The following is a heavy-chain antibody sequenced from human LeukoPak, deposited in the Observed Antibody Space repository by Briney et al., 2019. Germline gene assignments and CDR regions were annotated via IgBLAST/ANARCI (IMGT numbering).Heavy chain of an antibody. CDR1: GFTFSSYG. V-gene: IGHV3-33*01. D-gene: IGHD3-16*01. CDR2: IWYDGSNK. CDR3: ARSLGLWWFDP. Sequence: PGGSLRLSCAASGFTFSSYGMHWVRQAPGKGLEWVAVIWYDGSNKYYADSVKGRFTISRDNSKNTLYLQMNSLRAEDTAVYYCARSLGLWWFDPWGQGTLVTVSS. J-gene: IGHJ5*02.